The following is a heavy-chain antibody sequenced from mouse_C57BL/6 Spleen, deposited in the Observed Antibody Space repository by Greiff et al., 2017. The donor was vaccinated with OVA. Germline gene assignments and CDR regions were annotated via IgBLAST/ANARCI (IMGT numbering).Heavy chain of an antibody. CDR2: ISGGGGNT. CDR3: ARYGYYFDY. CDR1: GFTFSSYT. J-gene: IGHJ2*01. D-gene: IGHD1-1*01. Sequence: EVQVVESGGGLVKPGGSLKLSCAASGFTFSSYTMSWVRQTPEKRLEWVATISGGGGNTYYPDSVKGRFTISRDNAKNTLYLQMSSLRSEDTALYYCARYGYYFDYWGQGTTLTVSS. V-gene: IGHV5-9*01.